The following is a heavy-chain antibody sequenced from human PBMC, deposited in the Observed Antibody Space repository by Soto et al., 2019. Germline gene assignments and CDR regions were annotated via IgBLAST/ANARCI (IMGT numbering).Heavy chain of an antibody. V-gene: IGHV4-31*03. Sequence: QVQLQESGPGLVKPSQTLSLTCSVSGGSISSGGYYWSWVRQHPGKGLEWIGYIYSSGSTYHNPSLESRVSISIETTKNHFSLKLTSVTAADTAVYFCARGKYTYGYAIDLWGQGTLVTVSS. CDR2: IYSSGST. D-gene: IGHD5-18*01. J-gene: IGHJ5*02. CDR3: ARGKYTYGYAIDL. CDR1: GGSISSGGYY.